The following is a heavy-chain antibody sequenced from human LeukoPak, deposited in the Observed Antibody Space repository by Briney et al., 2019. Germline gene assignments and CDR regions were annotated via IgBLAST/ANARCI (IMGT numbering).Heavy chain of an antibody. CDR3: ARVTITMVRGGAFDI. V-gene: IGHV4-30-4*08. J-gene: IGHJ3*02. CDR2: IYYSGST. Sequence: SETLSLTCTVSGVSINSFYWSWIRQPPGKGLEWIGYIYYSGSTYYNPSLKSRVTISVDTSKNQFSLKLSSVTAADTAVYYCARVTITMVRGGAFDIWGQGTMVTVSS. CDR1: GVSINSFY. D-gene: IGHD3-10*01.